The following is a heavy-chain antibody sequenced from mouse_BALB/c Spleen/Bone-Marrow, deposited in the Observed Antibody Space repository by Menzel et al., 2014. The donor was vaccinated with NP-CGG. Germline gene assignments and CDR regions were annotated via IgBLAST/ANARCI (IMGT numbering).Heavy chain of an antibody. J-gene: IGHJ2*01. CDR2: IWGDGST. CDR1: GFSLTSYG. Sequence: QVQLKQSGPGLVAPSQSLSITCTVSGFSLTSYGVNWVRQPPGKGLEWLGMIWGDGSTDYNSALKSRLSISKDNSKSQVFLKMNSLQTDDTARYYCARDNYGYDYWGQGATLTVSS. D-gene: IGHD2-2*01. CDR3: ARDNYGYDY. V-gene: IGHV2-6-7*01.